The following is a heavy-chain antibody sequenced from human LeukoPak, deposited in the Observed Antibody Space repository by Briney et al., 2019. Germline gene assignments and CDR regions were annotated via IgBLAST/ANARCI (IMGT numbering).Heavy chain of an antibody. CDR3: ARGFYYLEPSGPLDY. J-gene: IGHJ4*02. CDR2: ISAYNGNT. Sequence: ASVKVSCKASGYTFTSYGIGWVRQALGQGLEWMGWISAYNGNTNYAQKLQGRVTMTTDTSTSTAYMELRSLRSDDTAVYYCARGFYYLEPSGPLDYWGQGTLVTVSS. CDR1: GYTFTSYG. V-gene: IGHV1-18*01. D-gene: IGHD1-1*01.